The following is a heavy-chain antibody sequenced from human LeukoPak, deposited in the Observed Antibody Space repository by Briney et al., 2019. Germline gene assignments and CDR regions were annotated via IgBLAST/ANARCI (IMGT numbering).Heavy chain of an antibody. CDR2: ISYDGSNK. Sequence: PGGSLRLSCAASGFIFSSYAMHWVRQAPGKGLEWVASISYDGSNKYYADSVKGRFTISRDNSKNTLYLQMNSLRAEDTALYYCAKSNDWSGMYYFDYWGQGSLVTVSS. D-gene: IGHD3-9*01. CDR3: AKSNDWSGMYYFDY. CDR1: GFIFSSYA. J-gene: IGHJ4*02. V-gene: IGHV3-30*04.